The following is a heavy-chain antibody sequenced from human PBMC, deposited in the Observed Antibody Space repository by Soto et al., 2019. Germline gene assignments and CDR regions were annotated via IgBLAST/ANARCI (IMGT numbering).Heavy chain of an antibody. J-gene: IGHJ6*03. CDR2: ISYDGSNK. CDR3: ARGPRPSDYVAPERSADMDV. D-gene: IGHD4-17*01. CDR1: GFTFSSDG. V-gene: IGHV3-30*03. Sequence: PGGSLRLSCAASGFTFSSDGMHWVRQAPGKGLEWVAVISYDGSNKYYADSVKGRFTISRDNSKNTLYLQMNSLRAEDTAVYYCARGPRPSDYVAPERSADMDVWGKGTTVTVSS.